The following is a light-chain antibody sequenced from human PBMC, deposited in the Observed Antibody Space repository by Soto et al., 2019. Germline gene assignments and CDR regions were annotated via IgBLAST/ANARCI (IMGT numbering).Light chain of an antibody. CDR2: EVN. CDR1: RSDVGGYNF. V-gene: IGLV2-8*01. Sequence: QSALTQPPSASGSPGQSVTISCTGTRSDVGGYNFVSWYQHHPGKAPKLIIYEVNKRPSGVPDRFSGSKSGNTASLTVSGLQAEDEADYYCNSYAGSNTYVFGTGTKLTVL. J-gene: IGLJ1*01. CDR3: NSYAGSNTYV.